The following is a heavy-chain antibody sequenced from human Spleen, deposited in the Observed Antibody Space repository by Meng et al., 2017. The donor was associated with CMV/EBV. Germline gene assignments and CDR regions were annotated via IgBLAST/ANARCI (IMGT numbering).Heavy chain of an antibody. CDR3: GSWRGGNYDDY. V-gene: IGHV4-30-4*08. CDR1: CVSCSGYNYY. CDR2: MYNSGST. J-gene: IGHJ4*02. Sequence: HVRLQERGLELVKPSLTLSQPWASLCVSCSGYNYYWNWNPKPPGQRLACIGYMYNSGSTYCNPYLKSRVIISVETSKNKFSLKLSSVTAADTAVYYCGSWRGGNYDDYWGQGTLVTVSS. D-gene: IGHD3-16*01.